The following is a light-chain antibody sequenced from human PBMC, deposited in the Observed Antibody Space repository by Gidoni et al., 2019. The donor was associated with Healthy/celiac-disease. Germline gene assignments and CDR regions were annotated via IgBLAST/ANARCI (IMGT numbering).Light chain of an antibody. CDR2: WAS. V-gene: IGKV4-1*01. CDR1: QSVLSSSNNKNY. CDR3: QSRLT. J-gene: IGKJ4*01. Sequence: DIVMTQSPDSLAVSLGERATINCKSSQSVLSSSNNKNYLNWYQQKAGQPPKLLFYWASTRESGVPDRFSGGGSGTDFTLTIRSLQAEDVAVYYCQSRLTFGGGTKVEIK.